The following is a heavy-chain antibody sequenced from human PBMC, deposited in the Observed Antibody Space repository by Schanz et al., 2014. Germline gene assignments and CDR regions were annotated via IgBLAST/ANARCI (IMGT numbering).Heavy chain of an antibody. J-gene: IGHJ4*02. CDR1: EFTFSSYK. CDR3: ARDSRPNYDFLTAYYAIDY. CDR2: ISSSGSYI. D-gene: IGHD3-9*01. Sequence: VQLVGSGGGVDQPGRSLRLSCEASEFTFSSYKMNWVRQAPGKGLEWVSSISSSGSYIHYADSVKGRFTISRDNAKNTLYLQMNSLRAEDTAVYYCARDSRPNYDFLTAYYAIDYWGQGTLVTVSS. V-gene: IGHV3-21*01.